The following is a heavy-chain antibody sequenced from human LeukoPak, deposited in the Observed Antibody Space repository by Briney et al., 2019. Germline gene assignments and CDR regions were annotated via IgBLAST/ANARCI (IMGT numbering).Heavy chain of an antibody. J-gene: IGHJ4*02. CDR2: INHSGST. D-gene: IGHD2-21*02. V-gene: IGHV4-34*01. CDR3: ARSRRVTAYYFDY. Sequence: PSETLSLTCAVYGGSFSGYYRSWIRQPPGKGLEWIGEINHSGSTNYNPSLKSRVTISVDTYKNQFSLKLSSVTAAGTAVYYCARSRRVTAYYFDYWGQGTLVTVSS. CDR1: GGSFSGYY.